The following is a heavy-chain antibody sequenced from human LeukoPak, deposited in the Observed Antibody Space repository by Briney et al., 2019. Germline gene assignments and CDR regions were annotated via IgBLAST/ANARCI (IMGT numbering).Heavy chain of an antibody. CDR2: IYSSVT. V-gene: IGHV3-23*05. J-gene: IGHJ4*02. Sequence: GGSLRLSCAASGFTFDNYAMHWVRQAPGKGLEWVSFIYSSVTHYSDSVKGRFTISRDNSRNTLFLQMNSLRAEDTAAYYCARRAGAYSHPYDYWGQGTLVTVSS. CDR1: GFTFDNYA. CDR3: ARRAGAYSHPYDY. D-gene: IGHD4/OR15-4a*01.